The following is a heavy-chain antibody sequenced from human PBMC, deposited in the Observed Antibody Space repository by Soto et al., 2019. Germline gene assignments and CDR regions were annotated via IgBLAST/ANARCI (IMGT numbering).Heavy chain of an antibody. J-gene: IGHJ4*02. V-gene: IGHV4-38-2*01. Sequence: SETLSLTCAVSGYSISSGYYGGGSRPPPGKGLELIWSIYHSGSTYYTPSLKSRVTISVDTSNNQFSLKLSSVTAAATAVYYCARATRQQLVLHYWGQGTLVTVSS. CDR2: IYHSGST. CDR1: GYSISSGYY. D-gene: IGHD6-13*01. CDR3: ARATRQQLVLHY.